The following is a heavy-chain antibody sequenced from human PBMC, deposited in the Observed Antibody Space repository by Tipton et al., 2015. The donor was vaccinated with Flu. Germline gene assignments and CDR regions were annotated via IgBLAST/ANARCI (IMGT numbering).Heavy chain of an antibody. CDR3: ARGYDIMTDGGGYFDY. CDR2: IWYDGSNK. D-gene: IGHD3-9*01. Sequence: WIRQAPGKGLEWVAGIWYDGSNKYYADSVKGRFTISRDNSKNTLYLQMNSLRAEDTAVYYCARGYDIMTDGGGYFDYWGQRTLVTVSS. J-gene: IGHJ4*02. V-gene: IGHV3-33*01.